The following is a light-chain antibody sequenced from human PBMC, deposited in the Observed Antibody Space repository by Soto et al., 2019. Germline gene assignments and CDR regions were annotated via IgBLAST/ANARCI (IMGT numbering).Light chain of an antibody. CDR2: SDN. CDR1: SSNIGSNT. V-gene: IGLV1-44*01. J-gene: IGLJ2*01. Sequence: QSVLTQPLSASGTPGQRVTISCSGSSSNIGSNTVNWYQQLPGAAPKLLIYSDNHRPSGVPDRFSASKSGTSASLAISGLQSEDEADYCCAAWDDSLNGVVFGGGTKLTVL. CDR3: AAWDDSLNGVV.